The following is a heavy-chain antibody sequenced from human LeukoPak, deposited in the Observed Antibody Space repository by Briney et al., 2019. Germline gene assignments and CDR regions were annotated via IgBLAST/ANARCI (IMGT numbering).Heavy chain of an antibody. V-gene: IGHV3-48*01. CDR2: IGTTSGAI. D-gene: IGHD3-10*01. CDR1: GFTFNAFG. Sequence: GGSLRLSCAASGFTFNAFGMNWVRQAPGKGLEWVSYIGTTSGAIYYADSVKGRFTISRDNAKNSLYLQMNSLRAEDTAVYYCAKDLLGSYYNKGYYWGQGTLVTVSS. CDR3: AKDLLGSYYNKGYY. J-gene: IGHJ4*02.